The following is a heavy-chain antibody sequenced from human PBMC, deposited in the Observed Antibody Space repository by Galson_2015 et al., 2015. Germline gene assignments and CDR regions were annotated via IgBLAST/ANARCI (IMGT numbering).Heavy chain of an antibody. V-gene: IGHV1-69*04. J-gene: IGHJ6*02. Sequence: SVKVSCKASGGTFSSYPISWVRQAPGQGLEWMGRIIPILGIANYAQKFQGRVTITTAKSTSTAYMELSSLRSEDTAVYYCARDPTLSGDSQPRPFYYYGMDVWGQGTTVTVSS. CDR3: ARDPTLSGDSQPRPFYYYGMDV. CDR2: IIPILGIA. CDR1: GGTFSSYP. D-gene: IGHD4-17*01.